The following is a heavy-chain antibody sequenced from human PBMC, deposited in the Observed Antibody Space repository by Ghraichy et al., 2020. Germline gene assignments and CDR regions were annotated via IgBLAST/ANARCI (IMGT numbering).Heavy chain of an antibody. CDR3: ARVPIMVRGVYDH. CDR1: GGSVSSGGYY. Sequence: SETLSLTCTVSGGSVSSGGYYWSCIRQHPGKGLEWIGHIFYSGSTYYNPSHKSRVTISVDTSKDQFSLELSPVTAADTAVYYWARVPIMVRGVYDHWGQGILVTVSS. CDR2: IFYSGST. J-gene: IGHJ4*02. V-gene: IGHV4-31*03. D-gene: IGHD3-10*01.